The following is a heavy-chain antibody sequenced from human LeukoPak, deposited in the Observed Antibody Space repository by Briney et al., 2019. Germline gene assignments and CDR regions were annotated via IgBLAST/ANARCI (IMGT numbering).Heavy chain of an antibody. V-gene: IGHV4-38-2*02. CDR2: IYHSGST. CDR3: ATLTGGDDAFDI. D-gene: IGHD4-23*01. CDR1: GYSISSGYY. J-gene: IGHJ3*02. Sequence: SETLSLTCTVSGYSISSGYYWGWIRQPPGKGLEWIGSIYHSGSTYYNPSLKSRVTISVDTSKNQFSLKLNSVTPADTAVYYCATLTGGDDAFDIWGQGTMVTVSS.